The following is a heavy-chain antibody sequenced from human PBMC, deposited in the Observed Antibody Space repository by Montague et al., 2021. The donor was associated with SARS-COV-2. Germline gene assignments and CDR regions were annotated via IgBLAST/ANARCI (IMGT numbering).Heavy chain of an antibody. CDR1: GITFSSYA. D-gene: IGHD3-10*01. CDR3: AREGLSGSYYGFLDY. J-gene: IGHJ4*02. Sequence: SLRLSCAASGITFSSYAMHWVRQAPGKGLEWVAVISYDGSNKYYADPVKGRFTISRDNSKNTLYLQMNNLRAEDTAVYYCAREGLSGSYYGFLDYWGQGTLVTVSS. CDR2: ISYDGSNK. V-gene: IGHV3-30-3*01.